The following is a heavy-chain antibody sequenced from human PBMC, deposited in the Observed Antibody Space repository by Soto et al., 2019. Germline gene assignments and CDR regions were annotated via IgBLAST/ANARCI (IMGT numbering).Heavy chain of an antibody. V-gene: IGHV4-34*01. D-gene: IGHD3-22*01. CDR1: GGSFSGYY. J-gene: IGHJ4*02. CDR3: ASSLGINYYDSDDIDY. Sequence: SETLSLTCAVYGGSFSGYYWSWIRQPPGKGLEWIGEINHSGSTNYNPSLKSRVTISLDTSKNQFSLKLSSVAAADTAVYYCASSLGINYYDSDDIDYWGQGTLVTVS. CDR2: INHSGST.